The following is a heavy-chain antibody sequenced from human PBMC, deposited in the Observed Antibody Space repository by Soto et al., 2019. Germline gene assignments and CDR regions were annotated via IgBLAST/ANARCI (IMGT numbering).Heavy chain of an antibody. J-gene: IGHJ6*02. V-gene: IGHV4-59*01. D-gene: IGHD4-17*01. CDR2: IYYSGST. Sequence: QVQLQESGPGLVKPSETLSLTCTVSGGSISSYYWGWIRQPPGKGLEWIGYIYYSGSTNYNPSLMSRVTISVDTSKNQFSLKLSSVTAADTAVYYCAREGYDYGHHYGMDVWGQGTTVTVSS. CDR3: AREGYDYGHHYGMDV. CDR1: GGSISSYY.